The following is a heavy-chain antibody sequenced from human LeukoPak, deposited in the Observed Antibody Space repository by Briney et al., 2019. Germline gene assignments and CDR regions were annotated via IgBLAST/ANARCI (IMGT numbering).Heavy chain of an antibody. Sequence: GGSLRLSCAASGFTFSSYGMHWVRQAPGKGLEWVAFIRYDGSNKYYADSVKGRFTISRDNAKDSLYLQMNSLRDEDTAVYYCARGPGYGHYFDYWGQGALVTVSS. CDR1: GFTFSSYG. J-gene: IGHJ4*02. D-gene: IGHD5-12*01. V-gene: IGHV3-30*02. CDR3: ARGPGYGHYFDY. CDR2: IRYDGSNK.